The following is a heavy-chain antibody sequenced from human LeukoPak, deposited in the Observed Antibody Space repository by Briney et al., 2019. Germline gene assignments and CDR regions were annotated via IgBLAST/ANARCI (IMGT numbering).Heavy chain of an antibody. CDR1: GGSISSYY. V-gene: IGHV4-39*01. J-gene: IGHJ4*02. Sequence: SETLSLTFTVSGGSISSYYWGWIRQPPGKGLEWIGSIYYSGSTYYNPSLKSRVTISVDTSKNQFSLKLSSVTAADTAVYYCATLLCSSTSCYTESDYWGQGTLVTVSS. D-gene: IGHD2-2*02. CDR2: IYYSGST. CDR3: ATLLCSSTSCYTESDY.